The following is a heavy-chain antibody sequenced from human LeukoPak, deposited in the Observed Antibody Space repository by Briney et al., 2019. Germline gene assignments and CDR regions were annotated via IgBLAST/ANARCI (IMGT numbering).Heavy chain of an antibody. CDR1: GFTFSSYW. D-gene: IGHD6-13*01. J-gene: IGHJ5*02. V-gene: IGHV3-7*01. CDR2: IKQDGSEK. Sequence: GGSLRLSCAASGFTFSSYWMSWVRQAPGKGLERVANIKQDGSEKYYVDSVKGRFTISRDNAKNSLYLQMNSLRAEDTAVYYCAREIAAAAYNWFDPWGQGTLVTVSS. CDR3: AREIAAAAYNWFDP.